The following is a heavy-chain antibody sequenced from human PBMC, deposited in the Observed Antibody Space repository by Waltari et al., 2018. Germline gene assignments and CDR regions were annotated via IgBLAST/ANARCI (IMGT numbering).Heavy chain of an antibody. CDR1: TSTFTASA. Sequence: EVQLVESGGGLVQPGGSLRLSCSASTSTFTASAMNWVRQAAGKGLEYVSSISADGSSTYYADSVKGRFTISRDNSKDTLYLHMSSLRREDTAVYYCVKERGLQRFFDSWGQGTLVTVSS. D-gene: IGHD1-1*01. V-gene: IGHV3-64D*06. J-gene: IGHJ4*02. CDR2: ISADGSST. CDR3: VKERGLQRFFDS.